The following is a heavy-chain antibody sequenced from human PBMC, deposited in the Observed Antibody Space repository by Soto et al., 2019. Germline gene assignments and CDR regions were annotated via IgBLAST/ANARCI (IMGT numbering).Heavy chain of an antibody. CDR3: GSDTGMAYYGVDV. V-gene: IGHV3-73*01. Sequence: GGSLRLSCAASGFTFSGSAMHWGRQASGKGLEWVGRIRSKSNSYATAYAASVKGRFTISRDDSKNTAYLQMNSLKTEDTAVYYCGSDTGMAYYGVDVWGQGTTVTVSS. D-gene: IGHD5-18*01. J-gene: IGHJ6*02. CDR1: GFTFSGSA. CDR2: IRSKSNSYAT.